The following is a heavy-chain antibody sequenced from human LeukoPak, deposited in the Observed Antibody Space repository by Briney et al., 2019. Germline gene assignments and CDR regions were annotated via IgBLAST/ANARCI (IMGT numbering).Heavy chain of an antibody. CDR3: ARDYCSSTSCLFDY. V-gene: IGHV1-2*06. Sequence: ASVKVSCMASGYTFTGYHMHWVRRAPGQGLEWMGRINPNSGDTNYAQKFQGRVTMTRDTSISTAYMELSRLRSDDTAVYYCARDYCSSTSCLFDYWGQGALVTVSS. D-gene: IGHD2-2*01. CDR1: GYTFTGYH. CDR2: INPNSGDT. J-gene: IGHJ4*02.